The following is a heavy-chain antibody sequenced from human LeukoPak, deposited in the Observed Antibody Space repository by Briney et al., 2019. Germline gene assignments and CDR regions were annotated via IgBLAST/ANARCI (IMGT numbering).Heavy chain of an antibody. CDR2: INPNSGGT. J-gene: IGHJ4*02. D-gene: IGHD3-22*01. CDR3: ARVYDSSGSLDY. CDR1: GYTFTGYY. V-gene: IGHV1-2*02. Sequence: ASVKVSCKASGYTFTGYYMHWVRQAPGQGLEWMGWINPNSGGTNYAQKFQGRVTMTRDTSISTAYMELSALRSDDTPVYYCARVYDSSGSLDYWGEGTLVTVSS.